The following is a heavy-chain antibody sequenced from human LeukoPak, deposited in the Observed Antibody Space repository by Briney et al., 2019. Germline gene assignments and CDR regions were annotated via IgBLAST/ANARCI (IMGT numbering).Heavy chain of an antibody. CDR2: IKSRTDGGTT. CDR1: GFTFSKAW. CDR3: VTGYYYDSSGYY. D-gene: IGHD3-22*01. V-gene: IGHV3-15*01. Sequence: GRSLRLSCAASGFTFSKAWMSWVRQAPGKGLEWVGRIKSRTDGGTTDYAAPVKGRFTISRDDSKTTLYLQMNSLKTEDTAVYYCVTGYYYDSSGYYWGQGTLVTVSS. J-gene: IGHJ4*02.